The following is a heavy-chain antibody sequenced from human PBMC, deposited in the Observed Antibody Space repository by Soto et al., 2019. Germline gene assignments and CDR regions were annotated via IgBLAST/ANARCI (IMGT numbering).Heavy chain of an antibody. CDR3: AKAIQAGGEKGKDAFDI. CDR1: GFTFSSYA. CDR2: ISGSGGST. Sequence: GGSLRLSCVASGFTFSSYAMSWVRQAPGKGLEWVSAISGSGGSTYYADSVKGRFTISRDNSKNTLYLQMNSLRAEDTAVYYCAKAIQAGGEKGKDAFDIWGQGTMVTVSS. V-gene: IGHV3-23*01. D-gene: IGHD6-13*01. J-gene: IGHJ3*02.